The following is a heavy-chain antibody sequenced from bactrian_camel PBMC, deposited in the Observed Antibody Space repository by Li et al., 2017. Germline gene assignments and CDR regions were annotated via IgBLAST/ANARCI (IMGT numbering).Heavy chain of an antibody. V-gene: IGHV3S53*01. CDR1: GYLYQSYC. CDR3: VADSSDFTCRDNV. D-gene: IGHD7*01. Sequence: HVQLVVSGGGSVQAGGSLRLSCTASGYLYQSYCMGWFRQIEGKEREWVAVIDADGNVNYAHSVKGRFTISKDNAKNLLYLQMNSLKSEDTAMYYCVADSSDFTCRDNVWGQGTQVTVS. CDR2: IDADGNV. J-gene: IGHJ4*01.